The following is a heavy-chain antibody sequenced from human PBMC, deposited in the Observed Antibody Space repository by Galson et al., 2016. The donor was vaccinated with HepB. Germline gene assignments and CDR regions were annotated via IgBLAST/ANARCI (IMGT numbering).Heavy chain of an antibody. Sequence: DGSDKNYLDSVKGRFSISRDNAKRSVYLHMDSLRLEDTAVHYCAGLDMGMDVWGQGTTVAVS. D-gene: IGHD3-9*01. CDR2: DGSDK. V-gene: IGHV3-7*03. CDR3: AGLDMGMDV. J-gene: IGHJ6*02.